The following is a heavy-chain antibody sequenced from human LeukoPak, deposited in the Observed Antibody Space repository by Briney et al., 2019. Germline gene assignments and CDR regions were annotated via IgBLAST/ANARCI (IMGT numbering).Heavy chain of an antibody. V-gene: IGHV1-2*02. CDR1: GYTFSHHY. D-gene: IGHD3-22*01. J-gene: IGHJ4*02. CDR2: INPNSGGT. CDR3: ARELAYYYDSSGREDY. Sequence: GASVKVSCKASGYTFSHHYIHWVRQAPGQGLEWMGWINPNSGGTNYAQKFQGRVTMTRDTSVSTAYMELSRLRSDDTAVYYCARELAYYYDSSGREDYWGQGTLVTVSS.